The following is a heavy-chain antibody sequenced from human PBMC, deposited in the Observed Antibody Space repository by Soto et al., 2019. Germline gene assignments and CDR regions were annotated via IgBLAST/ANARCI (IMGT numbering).Heavy chain of an antibody. CDR2: ISSSGGST. CDR3: AKAQGGSYFDY. V-gene: IGHV3-23*01. CDR1: GFTFSSNA. J-gene: IGHJ4*02. D-gene: IGHD2-15*01. Sequence: GGSLRLSCAASGFTFSSNAMSWVRQAPGKGLEWVSGISSSGGSTYYADSVKGRFTISRDNSKNMLYLQMNNLRAEDTAVYYCAKAQGGSYFDYWGQGTLVTVSS.